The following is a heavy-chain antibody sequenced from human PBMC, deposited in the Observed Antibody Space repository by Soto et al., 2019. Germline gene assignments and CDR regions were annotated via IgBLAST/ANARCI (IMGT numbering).Heavy chain of an antibody. V-gene: IGHV1-2*04. CDR3: ARADMITFGGVIAQTSFDY. J-gene: IGHJ4*02. D-gene: IGHD3-16*02. Sequence: ASVKVSCKASGYTFTGYYMHWVRQAPGQGLEWMGWINPNSGGTNYAQKFQGWVTMTRDTSISTAYMELSRLRSDDTAVYYCARADMITFGGVIAQTSFDYWGQGTLVTAPQ. CDR1: GYTFTGYY. CDR2: INPNSGGT.